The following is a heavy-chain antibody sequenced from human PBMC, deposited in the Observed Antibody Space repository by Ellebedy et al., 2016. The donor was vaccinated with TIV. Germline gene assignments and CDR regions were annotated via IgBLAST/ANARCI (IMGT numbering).Heavy chain of an antibody. J-gene: IGHJ3*02. V-gene: IGHV3-7*01. CDR2: INHDGRTP. Sequence: GESLKISCAASGFTFSASWMTWVRQAPGQGLEWVANINHDGRTPNYVDSVKGRFTISRDNAKNSLYLHLNSLRVEDTAMYYCATDKVCFTFDIWGRGTMVTVSS. CDR3: ATDKVCFTFDI. CDR1: GFTFSASW.